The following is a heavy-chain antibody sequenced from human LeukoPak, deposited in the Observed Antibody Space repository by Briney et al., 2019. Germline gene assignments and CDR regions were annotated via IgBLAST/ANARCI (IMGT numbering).Heavy chain of an antibody. Sequence: SVKVSCKASGGTFSSYAISWVRQAPGQGLEWMGGIIPIFGTANYAQKFQGRVTITTDESTSTAYMELSSLRSEDTAVYYCARDSXQEGIAVAGGDAFDIWGQGTMVTVSS. CDR1: GGTFSSYA. V-gene: IGHV1-69*05. J-gene: IGHJ3*02. CDR3: ARDSXQEGIAVAGGDAFDI. CDR2: IIPIFGTA. D-gene: IGHD6-19*01.